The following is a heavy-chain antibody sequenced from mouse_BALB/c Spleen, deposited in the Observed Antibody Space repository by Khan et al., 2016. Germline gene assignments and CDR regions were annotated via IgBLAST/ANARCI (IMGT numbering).Heavy chain of an antibody. CDR2: INSDSSTI. V-gene: IGHV4-1*02. CDR1: GFDFSRYW. J-gene: IGHJ3*01. Sequence: EVKLLESGGGLVQPGGSLKLSCAASGFDFSRYWMNWVRQAPGKGLEWIGEINSDSSTINYTPSLKDKFNISRDNAKNTLYLQMSKVRSEDTALYYCVREAYYGWFVYWGQGTLVTVSA. D-gene: IGHD2-10*01. CDR3: VREAYYGWFVY.